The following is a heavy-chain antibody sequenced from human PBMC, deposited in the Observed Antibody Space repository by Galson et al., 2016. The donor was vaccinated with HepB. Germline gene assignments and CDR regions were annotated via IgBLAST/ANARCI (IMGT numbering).Heavy chain of an antibody. D-gene: IGHD3-10*01. J-gene: IGHJ4*02. CDR2: IIPDSGTT. V-gene: IGHV1-69*13. CDR3: AKLGVGSGESWIDY. CDR1: GGTFGSFA. Sequence: SVKVSCKASGGTFGSFALTWLRQAPGQGFEWMGRIIPDSGTTIYAQKFQGKVTITADASTSTAYIELSNLRPEDAAVYYCAKLGVGSGESWIDYWGQGTLLIVSS.